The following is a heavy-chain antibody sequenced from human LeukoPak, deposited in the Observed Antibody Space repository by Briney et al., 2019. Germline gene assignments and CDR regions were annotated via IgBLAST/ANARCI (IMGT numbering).Heavy chain of an antibody. V-gene: IGHV3-48*01. CDR1: GFPFSSYS. D-gene: IGHD3-10*01. Sequence: GGSLRLSCAASGFPFSSYSMNWVRQAPGKGLEWVSYTSSSSDTIYYADSVKGRFTISRDNAKNSLYLQMNSLRADDTAVYYCARDRSGNYYNPNWFDPWGRGTLVTVSS. J-gene: IGHJ5*02. CDR2: TSSSSDTI. CDR3: ARDRSGNYYNPNWFDP.